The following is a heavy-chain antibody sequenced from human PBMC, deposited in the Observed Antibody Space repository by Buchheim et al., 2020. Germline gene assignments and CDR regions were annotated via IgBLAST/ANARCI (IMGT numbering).Heavy chain of an antibody. CDR3: ARGKRGYSYGSGYDMDV. CDR2: IWYDGSNK. V-gene: IGHV3-33*01. Sequence: QVQLVESGGGVVQPGRSLRLSCAASGFTFSSYGMHWVRQAPGKGLEWVAVIWYDGSNKYYADSVKGRFTISRDNSKNTLYLQMNSLRAEDTAVYYCARGKRGYSYGSGYDMDVWGQGTT. CDR1: GFTFSSYG. J-gene: IGHJ6*02. D-gene: IGHD5-18*01.